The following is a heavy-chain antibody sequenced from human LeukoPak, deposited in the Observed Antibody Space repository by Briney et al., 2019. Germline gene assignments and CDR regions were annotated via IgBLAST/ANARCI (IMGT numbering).Heavy chain of an antibody. CDR2: IYDTGST. Sequence: SETLSLTCTVSGGSISNYYWSWIRQPPGKGLEWIGHIYDTGSTNYNPSLKSRVTISVDTSKNQISLKLRSVTAADTALYYCARDRRYAVGYYYGLDVWGQGTTVTVSS. V-gene: IGHV4-59*01. CDR1: GGSISNYY. CDR3: ARDRRYAVGYYYGLDV. J-gene: IGHJ6*02. D-gene: IGHD1-26*01.